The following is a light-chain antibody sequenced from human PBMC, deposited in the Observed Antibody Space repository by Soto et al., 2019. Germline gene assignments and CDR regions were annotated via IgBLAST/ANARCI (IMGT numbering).Light chain of an antibody. CDR3: QQYNNWPPWT. CDR2: GAS. CDR1: QSVSSN. Sequence: EIVMTQSPATLSVSPGERATLSCRASQSVSSNLAWYQQKPGQAPRLLIYGASTRATGITARFSGSGSGTEFTLTISSLQSEDFAVYYCQQYNNWPPWTFGHGTQVEIK. J-gene: IGKJ1*01. V-gene: IGKV3-15*01.